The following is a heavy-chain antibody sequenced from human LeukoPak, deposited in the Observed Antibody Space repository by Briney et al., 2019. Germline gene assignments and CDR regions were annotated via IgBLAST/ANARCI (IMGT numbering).Heavy chain of an antibody. D-gene: IGHD6-13*01. J-gene: IGHJ4*02. Sequence: GGSLRLSCAASGFTFSSYAMSWVRQAPGKGLGWVSAISGSGGSTYYADSVKGRFTISRDNSKNTLYLQMNSLRAEDTAVYYCAKTSGRIAAAGSNIDYWGQGTLVTVSS. CDR1: GFTFSSYA. CDR3: AKTSGRIAAAGSNIDY. V-gene: IGHV3-23*01. CDR2: ISGSGGST.